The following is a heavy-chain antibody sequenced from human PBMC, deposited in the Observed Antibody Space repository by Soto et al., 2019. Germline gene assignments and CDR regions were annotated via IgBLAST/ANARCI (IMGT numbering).Heavy chain of an antibody. V-gene: IGHV4-30-2*01. CDR2: IYHSGST. J-gene: IGHJ4*02. D-gene: IGHD4-17*01. Sequence: PSETLSLTCAVSGGSISSGGYSWSWIRQPPGKGLEWIGYIYHSGSTYYNPSLKSRVTISVDRSKNQFSLKLSSVTAADTAVYHCARDYGDYYFDYWGQGTLVTVSS. CDR1: GGSISSGGYS. CDR3: ARDYGDYYFDY.